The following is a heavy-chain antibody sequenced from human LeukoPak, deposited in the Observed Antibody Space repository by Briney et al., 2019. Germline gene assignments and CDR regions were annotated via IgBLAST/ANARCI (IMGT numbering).Heavy chain of an antibody. D-gene: IGHD1-1*01. CDR2: IGYSGDS. J-gene: IGHJ4*02. CDR3: ARVAAATTNPRFDS. V-gene: IGHV4-31*03. Sequence: PSQTLSLTCTVSSDSIRDAAYYWSWVRQHPGEGLEWIGYIGYSGDSYSNPSLRSRVTISVDTSKKQFPLGLNSVTAADTAIYYCARVAAATTNPRFDSWGQGTLITVSS. CDR1: SDSIRDAAYY.